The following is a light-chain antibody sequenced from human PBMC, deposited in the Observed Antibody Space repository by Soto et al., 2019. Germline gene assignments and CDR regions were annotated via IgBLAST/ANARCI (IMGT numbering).Light chain of an antibody. V-gene: IGLV2-14*01. CDR1: SSDVGAYNY. Sequence: QSVLNQPASVSGSPGQSITISCTGTSSDVGAYNYVSWYQQHPGKAPKLMIYDVSNQPSGVSNRFSGSKSGNTASLTISGLQAEDEADYYCSSYTSSSTLYVFGTGTKVTVL. J-gene: IGLJ1*01. CDR2: DVS. CDR3: SSYTSSSTLYV.